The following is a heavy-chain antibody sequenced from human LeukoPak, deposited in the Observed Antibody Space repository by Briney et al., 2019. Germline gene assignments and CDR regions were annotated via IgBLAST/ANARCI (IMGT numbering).Heavy chain of an antibody. V-gene: IGHV4-34*01. J-gene: IGHJ4*02. CDR3: ARKGRQLWLSFDY. CDR2: INHSGST. CDR1: GGSFSGYY. Sequence: PSETLSLTRVVYGGSFSGYYWSWIRQPPGKGLEWIGEINHSGSTNYNPSLKSRVTISVDTSKNQFSLKLSSVTAADTAVYYCARKGRQLWLSFDYWGQATLVTVSS. D-gene: IGHD5-18*01.